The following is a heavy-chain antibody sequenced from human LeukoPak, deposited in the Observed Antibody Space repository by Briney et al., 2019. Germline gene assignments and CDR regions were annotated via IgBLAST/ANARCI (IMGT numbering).Heavy chain of an antibody. CDR2: IYYSGST. J-gene: IGHJ3*02. Sequence: SETLSLTCTVPGGSISSYYWSWIRQPPGKGLEWIGYIYYSGSTNYNPSLKSRVTISVDTSKNQFSLKLSSVTAADTAVYYCARWGIAVAESAFDIWGQGTMVTVSS. D-gene: IGHD6-19*01. CDR3: ARWGIAVAESAFDI. V-gene: IGHV4-59*08. CDR1: GGSISSYY.